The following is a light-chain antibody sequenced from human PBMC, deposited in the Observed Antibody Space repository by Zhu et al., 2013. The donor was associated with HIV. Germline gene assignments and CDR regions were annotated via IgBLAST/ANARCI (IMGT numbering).Light chain of an antibody. J-gene: IGLJ1*01. CDR3: GAWDSSLSTYV. V-gene: IGLV2-14*02. CDR2: DNT. Sequence: QSALTQPASVSGSPGQSITISCTGTSSDVGSYNLVSWYQQHPGKAPKLMIYDNTKRPSGIPDRFSGSRSGTSATLGITGLQTGDEADYYCGAWDSSLSTYVFGTETKVTVL. CDR1: SSDVGSYNL.